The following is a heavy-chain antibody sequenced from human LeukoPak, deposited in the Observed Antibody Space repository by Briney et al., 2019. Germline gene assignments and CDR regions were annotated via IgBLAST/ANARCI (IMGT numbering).Heavy chain of an antibody. D-gene: IGHD5-24*01. Sequence: GGSLRLSCAASGFTVSSNYMSWVRQAPGKGLEWVSVTYSGGSTYYADSVKGRFTISRDNSKNTLYLQMNSLRAEDTAAYYCARDRGDGYNGAFDIWGQGTMVTVSS. V-gene: IGHV3-53*01. CDR3: ARDRGDGYNGAFDI. J-gene: IGHJ3*02. CDR1: GFTVSSNY. CDR2: TYSGGST.